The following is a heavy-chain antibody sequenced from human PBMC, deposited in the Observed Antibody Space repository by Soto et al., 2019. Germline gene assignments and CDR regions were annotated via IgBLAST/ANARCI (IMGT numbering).Heavy chain of an antibody. D-gene: IGHD2-2*01. V-gene: IGHV3-7*01. J-gene: IGHJ4*02. CDR2: IKQDGSEK. Sequence: GGSLRLSCAASGFTFSGYWMSWVRQAPGKGLEWVANIKQDGSEKYYVDSVKGRFTISRDNAKNSLYLLMNSLRAEDTAVYYCTKNNRYCSSTNCFVFDYWGQGTLVTISS. CDR3: TKNNRYCSSTNCFVFDY. CDR1: GFTFSGYW.